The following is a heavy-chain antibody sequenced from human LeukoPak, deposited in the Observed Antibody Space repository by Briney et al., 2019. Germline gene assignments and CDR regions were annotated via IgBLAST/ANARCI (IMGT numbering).Heavy chain of an antibody. J-gene: IGHJ6*02. Sequence: SETLSLTCAVYGGSFSGYYWSWIRQPPGKGLEWIGEINHSGSTNYNPSLKSRVTISVDTSKNQFSLKLSSVTAADTAVYYCARLSRRIAARLYYYYYGMDVWGQGTTVTVSS. D-gene: IGHD6-6*01. CDR3: ARLSRRIAARLYYYYYGMDV. CDR2: INHSGST. CDR1: GGSFSGYY. V-gene: IGHV4-34*01.